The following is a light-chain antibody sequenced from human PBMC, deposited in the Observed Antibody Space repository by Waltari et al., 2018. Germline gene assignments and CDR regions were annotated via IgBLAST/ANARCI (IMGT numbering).Light chain of an antibody. CDR3: QKYVRLPAT. V-gene: IGKV3-20*01. CDR2: DAS. J-gene: IGKJ1*01. Sequence: EIVLTQSPGTLSLSPGERATLPCRASQSVGRSLAWSQQKPGQAPRLLIYDASSRATGLPDRFSGSGSGTDFSLTISRLEPEDFAVYYCQKYVRLPATFGQGTKVEIK. CDR1: QSVGRS.